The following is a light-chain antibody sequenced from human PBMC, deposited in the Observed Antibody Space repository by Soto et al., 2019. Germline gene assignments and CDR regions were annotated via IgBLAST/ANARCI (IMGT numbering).Light chain of an antibody. CDR2: GAS. CDR3: QQYNNWPPYT. Sequence: EIVMTQSPATLSVSPGERATLSCRASQSVSNNLAWYQQKPGQAPRLLIYGASTRVPGVPARFGGSGSGTEFTLTISSLQSEDFAVYYCQQYNNWPPYTFGQVTKLEIK. CDR1: QSVSNN. V-gene: IGKV3-15*01. J-gene: IGKJ2*01.